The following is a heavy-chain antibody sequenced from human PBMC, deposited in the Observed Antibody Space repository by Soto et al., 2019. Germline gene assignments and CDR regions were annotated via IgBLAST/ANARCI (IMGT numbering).Heavy chain of an antibody. CDR3: ARDTSAAAAGTRWFDP. CDR2: IIPIFGTA. V-gene: IGHV1-69*13. CDR1: GGTFSSYT. D-gene: IGHD6-13*01. Sequence: SVKVSCKASGGTFSSYTMSWVRQAPGQGLEWMGGIIPIFGTANYAQKFQGRVTITADESTSTAYMELSSLRSEDTAVYYCARDTSAAAAGTRWFDPWGQGTLVTVSS. J-gene: IGHJ5*02.